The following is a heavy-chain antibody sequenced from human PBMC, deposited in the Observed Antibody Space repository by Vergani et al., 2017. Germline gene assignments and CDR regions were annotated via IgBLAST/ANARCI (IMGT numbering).Heavy chain of an antibody. D-gene: IGHD6-6*01. CDR2: IDWDDDK. CDR1: GFSLSTSGMC. J-gene: IGHJ6*02. V-gene: IGHV2-70*01. Sequence: QVTLRESGPALVKPTQTLTLTCTFSGFSLSTSGMCVSWIRQPPGKALEWLALIDWDDDKYYSTSLKTRLTISKDTSKNQVVLTMTNMDPVDTAKYYCAQIRWSSIAARPYYYGMDVWGQGTTVTVSS. CDR3: AQIRWSSIAARPYYYGMDV.